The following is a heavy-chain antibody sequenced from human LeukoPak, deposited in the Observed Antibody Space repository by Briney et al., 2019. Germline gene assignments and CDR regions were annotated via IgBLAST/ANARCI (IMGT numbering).Heavy chain of an antibody. CDR3: ARFQRPFDY. V-gene: IGHV1-8*01. Sequence: ASVRVSCKASGYTFTSYDINWIRQAAGQGLEWVGWMSPNSGYTGYARKFQCRVTMTSKNSLSTVYMELSSLRSEDTAVYFCARFQRPFDYWGQGTLVTVSS. CDR2: MSPNSGYT. CDR1: GYTFTSYD. J-gene: IGHJ4*02.